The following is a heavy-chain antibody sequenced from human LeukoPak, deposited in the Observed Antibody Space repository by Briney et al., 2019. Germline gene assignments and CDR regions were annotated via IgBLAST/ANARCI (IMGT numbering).Heavy chain of an antibody. J-gene: IGHJ4*02. CDR2: IYHSGST. V-gene: IGHV4-59*04. D-gene: IGHD3-22*01. CDR3: AQGTYYYDSSGYPY. CDR1: GGSISSYY. Sequence: PSETLSLTCTVSGGSISSYYWSWIRQPPGKGLEWIGSIYHSGSTYYNPSLKSRVTISVDTSKNQFSLKLSSVTAADTAVYYCAQGTYYYDSSGYPYWGQGTLVTVSS.